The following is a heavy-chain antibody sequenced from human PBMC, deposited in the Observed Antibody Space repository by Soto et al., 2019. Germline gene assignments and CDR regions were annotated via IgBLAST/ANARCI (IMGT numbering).Heavy chain of an antibody. V-gene: IGHV1-46*03. J-gene: IGHJ6*03. Sequence: ASVKGSCKASGYTFTSYYMHWVRQAPGQGLEWMGIINPSGGSTSYAQKFQGRVTMTRDTSTSTVYMELSSLRSEDTAVYYCARSATISRAKDYYYYMDVWGKGTTVTVSS. D-gene: IGHD5-12*01. CDR1: GYTFTSYY. CDR3: ARSATISRAKDYYYYMDV. CDR2: INPSGGST.